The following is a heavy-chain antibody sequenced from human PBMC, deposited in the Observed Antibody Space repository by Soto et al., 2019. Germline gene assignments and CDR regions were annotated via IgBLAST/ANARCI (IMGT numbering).Heavy chain of an antibody. CDR1: GYTFTSYD. CDR3: ARGPGTQRYYDFWSGYYKRYFQH. V-gene: IGHV1-8*01. CDR2: MNPNSGNT. Sequence: ASVKVSCKASGYTFTSYDINWVRQATGQGLEWMGWMNPNSGNTGYAQKFQGRVTMTRNTSISTAYMELSSLRSEDTAVYYCARGPGTQRYYDFWSGYYKRYFQHWGQGTLVTVSS. J-gene: IGHJ1*01. D-gene: IGHD3-3*01.